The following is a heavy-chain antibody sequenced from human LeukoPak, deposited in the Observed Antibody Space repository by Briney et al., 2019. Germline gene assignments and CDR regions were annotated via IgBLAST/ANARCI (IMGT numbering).Heavy chain of an antibody. V-gene: IGHV4-30-4*08. CDR2: IYYSGST. J-gene: IGHJ4*02. D-gene: IGHD6-13*01. Sequence: SETLSLTCTVSGGSISSSSYYWSWIRQPPGKGLEWIGYIYYSGSTYYNPSLKSRVTISVDTSKNQFSLKLSSVTAADTAVYYCARGIAAAGHHFDYWGQGTLVTVSS. CDR3: ARGIAAAGHHFDY. CDR1: GGSISSSSYY.